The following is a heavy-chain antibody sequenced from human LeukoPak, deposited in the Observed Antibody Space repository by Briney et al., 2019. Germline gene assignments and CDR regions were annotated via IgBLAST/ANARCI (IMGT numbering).Heavy chain of an antibody. Sequence: SETLSLTCTVSGGSISSYYWRWIRQPPGKGLEWIGYIYYSGSTNYNPSLKSRVTISVDTSKNQFSLKLSSVTAADTAVYYCARHPLGGAFDIWGQGTLVTVSS. V-gene: IGHV4-59*08. CDR2: IYYSGST. CDR3: ARHPLGGAFDI. J-gene: IGHJ3*02. D-gene: IGHD3-10*01. CDR1: GGSISSYY.